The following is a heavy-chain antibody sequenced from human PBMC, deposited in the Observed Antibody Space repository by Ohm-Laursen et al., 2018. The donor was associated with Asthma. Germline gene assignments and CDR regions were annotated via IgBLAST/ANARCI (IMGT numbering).Heavy chain of an antibody. V-gene: IGHV4-31*02. Sequence: SQTLSLTWPVSGGSISSGSYYWSWIRQHPGKGLEWIGYIYYSGSTYYNPSLKSRVTISIDTSKNQFSLKLSSVTAADTAVYYCVREDFDWPPGYCDYWGQGTLVTVSS. CDR2: IYYSGST. D-gene: IGHD3-9*01. CDR1: GGSISSGSYY. J-gene: IGHJ4*02. CDR3: VREDFDWPPGYCDY.